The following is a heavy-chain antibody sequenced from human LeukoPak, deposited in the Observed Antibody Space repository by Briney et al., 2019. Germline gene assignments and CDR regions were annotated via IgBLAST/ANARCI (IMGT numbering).Heavy chain of an antibody. CDR2: INPNSGGT. CDR3: VGSGSGSYYNTTYY. J-gene: IGHJ4*02. V-gene: IGHV1-2*02. D-gene: IGHD3-10*01. CDR1: GYTFTGYY. Sequence: ASVKVSCKASGYTFTGYYMHWVRQAPGQGLEWMGWINPNSGGTNYAQKFQGRVTMTRDTSISTAYMELSRLRSDDTAVYYCVGSGSGSYYNTTYYWGQGTLVTVSS.